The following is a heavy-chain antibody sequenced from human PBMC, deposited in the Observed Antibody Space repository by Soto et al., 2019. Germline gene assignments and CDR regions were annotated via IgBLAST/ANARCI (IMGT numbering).Heavy chain of an antibody. D-gene: IGHD3-3*01. CDR1: GGSFSGYY. V-gene: IGHV4-34*01. CDR2: INHSGST. CDR3: ARLPAHYDFWRGYYGYYYYMDV. J-gene: IGHJ6*03. Sequence: QVQLHQWGAGLLKPSETLSLTCAVYGGSFSGYYWIWIRQPPGKGLEWIGEINHSGSTNYNPSLKSRVTISVDTSKNQFALKLTSVTPADTAVYYCARLPAHYDFWRGYYGYYYYMDVWGKGTTVTVSS.